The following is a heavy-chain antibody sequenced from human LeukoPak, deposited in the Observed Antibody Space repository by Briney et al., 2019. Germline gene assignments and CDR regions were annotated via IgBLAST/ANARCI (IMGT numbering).Heavy chain of an antibody. CDR2: VNLQGSA. CDR1: VDSISIPND. CDR3: ARGGGPYRSIDY. Sequence: PSGTPSLTCGLSVDSISIPNDWTWARQLPGKGLGWFGEVNLQGSANYTLSLMGRVAISADTSENHISRQWTSVTSADTAVYYCARGGGPYRSIDYSGQGTLVTVSS. J-gene: IGHJ4*01. V-gene: IGHV4-4*02.